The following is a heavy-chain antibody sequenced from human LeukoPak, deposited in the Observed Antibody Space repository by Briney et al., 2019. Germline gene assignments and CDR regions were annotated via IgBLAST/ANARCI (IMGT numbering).Heavy chain of an antibody. D-gene: IGHD1-26*01. Sequence: ASVKVSCKASGYTFTGYYMHWVRQAPGQGLEWMGWINPNSGGTNYAQKFQGRVTMTRDTSISTVYMELSRLRSDDTAVYYCARVRRSGSYLFDYWGQGTLVTVSS. CDR1: GYTFTGYY. CDR3: ARVRRSGSYLFDY. J-gene: IGHJ4*02. CDR2: INPNSGGT. V-gene: IGHV1-2*02.